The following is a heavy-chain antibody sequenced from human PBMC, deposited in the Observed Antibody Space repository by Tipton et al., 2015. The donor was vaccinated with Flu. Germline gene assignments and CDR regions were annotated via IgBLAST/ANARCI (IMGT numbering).Heavy chain of an antibody. J-gene: IGHJ3*02. Sequence: TLSLTCTVSGGSISSGSFYWSWIRQPAGKGLEWIGRIYTSGSTNYNPSLKSRVTISVDTSKNQFSLKLSSVTAADTAVYYCARDKVVITPDAFDIWGQGTMVTVSS. CDR2: IYTSGST. D-gene: IGHD3-22*01. CDR3: ARDKVVITPDAFDI. V-gene: IGHV4-61*02. CDR1: GGSISSGSFY.